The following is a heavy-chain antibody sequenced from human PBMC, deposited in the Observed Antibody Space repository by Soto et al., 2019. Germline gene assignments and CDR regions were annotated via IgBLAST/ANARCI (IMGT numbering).Heavy chain of an antibody. CDR2: INHSGST. J-gene: IGHJ6*02. V-gene: IGHV4-34*01. Sequence: SETLSLTCAVYGGSFSGYYWSWIRQPPGKGLEWIGEINHSGSTNYNPSLKSRVTISVDTSKNQFSLKLSSVTAADTAVYYCARGHVVVVPAAIDYYYYGMDVWGQGATVTVSS. CDR1: GGSFSGYY. CDR3: ARGHVVVVPAAIDYYYYGMDV. D-gene: IGHD2-2*01.